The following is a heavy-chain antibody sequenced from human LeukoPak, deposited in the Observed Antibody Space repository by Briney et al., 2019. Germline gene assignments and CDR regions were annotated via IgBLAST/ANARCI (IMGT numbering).Heavy chain of an antibody. Sequence: GGSLRLSCAASGFTFSSYAMHWVRQAPGKGLEWVAVISYDGSNKYYADSVKGRFTISRDNSKNTLYLQMNSLRAVDTAVYYCARDNDQQLILAAFFYFDYWGQGTLVTVSS. D-gene: IGHD2-2*01. CDR1: GFTFSSYA. J-gene: IGHJ4*02. CDR3: ARDNDQQLILAAFFYFDY. CDR2: ISYDGSNK. V-gene: IGHV3-30-3*01.